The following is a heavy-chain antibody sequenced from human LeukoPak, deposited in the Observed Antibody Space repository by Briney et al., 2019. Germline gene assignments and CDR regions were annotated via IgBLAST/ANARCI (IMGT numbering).Heavy chain of an antibody. J-gene: IGHJ4*02. CDR2: ISDSGGST. CDR3: ATQNFDY. V-gene: IGHV3-23*01. CDR1: GFTLSSYA. Sequence: GGSLRLSCAASGFTLSSYAMSWVRQAPGQGLERVSTISDSGGSTYYADSVKGRFTLSRDNSKSTLSLQMNSLRADDTAVYYCATQNFDYWGQGTLVTVSS.